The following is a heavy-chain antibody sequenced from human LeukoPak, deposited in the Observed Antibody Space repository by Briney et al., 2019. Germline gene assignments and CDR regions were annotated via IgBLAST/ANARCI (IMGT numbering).Heavy chain of an antibody. D-gene: IGHD5-18*01. Sequence: PSETLSLTCAVYGGSFSGYFWSWIRQPPGKGLEWIGEIYHSGSTDYNPSLKSRVTISVDTSKNQFSLKLTSLTAADTAVYYCASQRGYSSLVWGQGPLLTVPS. CDR2: IYHSGST. V-gene: IGHV4-34*01. J-gene: IGHJ1*01. CDR3: ASQRGYSSLV. CDR1: GGSFSGYF.